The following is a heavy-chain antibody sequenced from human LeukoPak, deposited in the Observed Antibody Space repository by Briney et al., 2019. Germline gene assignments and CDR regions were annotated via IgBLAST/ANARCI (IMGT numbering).Heavy chain of an antibody. D-gene: IGHD3-22*01. Sequence: GASVKVSCKAFGYTFTSNYMHWVRQAPGQGPEWMGVISPSGGSTTYAQKFQGRVTLTRDMSTSTDYLELSSLRSEDTAVYYCAKAYYDRGAFDIWGQGTMVTVSS. CDR2: ISPSGGST. J-gene: IGHJ3*02. CDR3: AKAYYDRGAFDI. V-gene: IGHV1-46*01. CDR1: GYTFTSNY.